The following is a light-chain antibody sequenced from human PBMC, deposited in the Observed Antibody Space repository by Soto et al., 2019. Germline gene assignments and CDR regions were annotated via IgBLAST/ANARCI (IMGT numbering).Light chain of an antibody. CDR2: LGS. CDR1: QNLLHSDGYNY. CDR3: MQALQTRT. J-gene: IGKJ1*01. Sequence: DIVMTQSPLSLPVTPGEPASISCRSSQNLLHSDGYNYLDWYLQKPGQSPHLLIYLGSNRASGVPDRFSGSGSGTDFTLKISRVEAEDVGVYYCMQALQTRTFCQGTKVEIK. V-gene: IGKV2-28*01.